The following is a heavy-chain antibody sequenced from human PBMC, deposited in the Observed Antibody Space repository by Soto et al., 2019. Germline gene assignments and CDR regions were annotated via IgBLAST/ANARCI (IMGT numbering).Heavy chain of an antibody. Sequence: SLRLSCAASGFTFSSYAMHWVRQAPGKGLEWVAVISYDGSNKYYADSVKGRFTISRDNSKNTLYLQMNSLRAEDTAVCYCARDVLHIGYCSGGSCYQSFDYWGQGTLVTVSS. V-gene: IGHV3-30-3*01. D-gene: IGHD2-15*01. CDR3: ARDVLHIGYCSGGSCYQSFDY. CDR1: GFTFSSYA. J-gene: IGHJ4*02. CDR2: ISYDGSNK.